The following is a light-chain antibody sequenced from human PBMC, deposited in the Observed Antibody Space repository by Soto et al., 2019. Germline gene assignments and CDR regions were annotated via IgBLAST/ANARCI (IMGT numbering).Light chain of an antibody. CDR2: DTY. J-gene: IGKJ5*01. V-gene: IGKV3-15*01. CDR1: LSVSSK. Sequence: EIVMTKSSSTLAVPPEKRAALYCRVSLSVSSKIAWYRQRPGQAHGLVIYDTYARATGVPARFSGSGSGTEFTLTISSLQSEDFGVYYCQQYNDWFSITFGQGTRLEIK. CDR3: QQYNDWFSIT.